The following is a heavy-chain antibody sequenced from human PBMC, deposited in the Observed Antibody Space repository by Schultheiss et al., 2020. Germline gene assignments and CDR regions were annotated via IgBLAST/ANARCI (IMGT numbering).Heavy chain of an antibody. CDR3: ARGRITMVRGVIRWFDP. CDR2: INHSGST. CDR1: GGSISSSSYY. J-gene: IGHJ5*02. D-gene: IGHD3-10*01. Sequence: SETLSLTCTVSGGSISSSSYYWSWIRQPPGKGLEWIGEINHSGSTNYNPSLKSRVTISVDTSKNQFSLKLSSVTAADTAVYYCARGRITMVRGVIRWFDPWGQGTLVTVSS. V-gene: IGHV4-39*07.